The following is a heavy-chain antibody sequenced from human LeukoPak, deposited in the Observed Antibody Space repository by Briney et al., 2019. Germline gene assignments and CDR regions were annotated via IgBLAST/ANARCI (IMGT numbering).Heavy chain of an antibody. V-gene: IGHV5-51*01. CDR3: ARRGEALDPFDY. D-gene: IGHD1-1*01. CDR2: IYPGDSET. CDR1: GYMFPSYW. Sequence: GEPLKISCTDSGYMFPSYWIGGVRQMPGQGLEWMGIIYPGDSETLYNPSFQGHLTLSADKSLNTAYLQWSSLKVSDTAIYYCARRGEALDPFDYWGQGNLVTVSS. J-gene: IGHJ4*02.